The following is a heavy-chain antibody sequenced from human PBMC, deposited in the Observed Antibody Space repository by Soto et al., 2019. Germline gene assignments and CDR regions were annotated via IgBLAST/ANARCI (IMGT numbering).Heavy chain of an antibody. CDR3: AKGTPVTTGTLYYYYYYMDV. CDR2: VSGSGGST. D-gene: IGHD1-1*01. V-gene: IGHV3-23*01. J-gene: IGHJ6*03. Sequence: GGSLRLSCAASGFTFSNSDMNWVHQAPGKGLEWVSGVSGSGGSTYYADSVKGRFTISRDNSKNTLYLQMNSLRAEDTAVYYCAKGTPVTTGTLYYYYYYMDVWGKGTTVTVSS. CDR1: GFTFSNSD.